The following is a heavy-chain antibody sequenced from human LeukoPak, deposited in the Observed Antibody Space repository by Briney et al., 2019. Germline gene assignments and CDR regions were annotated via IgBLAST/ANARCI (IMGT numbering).Heavy chain of an antibody. Sequence: SETLSLTCTVSGGSISSYYWGWIRQPPGKGLEWIGSIYYSGSTYYNPSLKSRVTISVDTSKNQFSLKLSSVTAADTAVYYCARLGISGSGSYYTLRWFDPWGQGTLVTVSS. V-gene: IGHV4-39*07. D-gene: IGHD3-10*01. CDR2: IYYSGST. CDR3: ARLGISGSGSYYTLRWFDP. CDR1: GGSISSYY. J-gene: IGHJ5*02.